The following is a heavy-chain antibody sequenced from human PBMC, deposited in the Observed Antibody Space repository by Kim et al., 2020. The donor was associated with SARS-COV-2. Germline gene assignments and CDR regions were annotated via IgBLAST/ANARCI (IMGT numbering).Heavy chain of an antibody. CDR3: VRHSYFDFWAGYAGDYFDY. Sequence: GGSLRLSCVGSGFTFDRYAFSWVRQAPGKGLEWVSSISGTGEIRTSYTDSVKGRFIISRGNAKDTVNLQMDSLRADDTAVYFCVRHSYFDFWAGYAGDYFDYWGQGTQVTVSA. D-gene: IGHD3-3*01. V-gene: IGHV3-23*01. CDR1: GFTFDRYA. J-gene: IGHJ4*02. CDR2: ISGTGEIRT.